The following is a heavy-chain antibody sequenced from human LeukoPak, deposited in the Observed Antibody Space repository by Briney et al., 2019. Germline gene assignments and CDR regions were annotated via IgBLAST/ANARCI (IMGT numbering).Heavy chain of an antibody. D-gene: IGHD5-18*01. J-gene: IGHJ6*03. CDR1: GFAFSSYG. CDR2: IRYDGSNK. Sequence: GGSLRLSCAASGFAFSSYGMHWVRQARGKALEWVAFIRYDGSNKYYADSVKGRFTISRDNSKNTLYLQMNSLRAEDTAVYYCAKDGYSYGYGYYYYMDVWGKGTTVTISS. V-gene: IGHV3-30*02. CDR3: AKDGYSYGYGYYYYMDV.